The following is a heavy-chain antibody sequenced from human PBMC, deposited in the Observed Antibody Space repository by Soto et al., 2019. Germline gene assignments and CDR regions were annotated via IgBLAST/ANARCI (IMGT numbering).Heavy chain of an antibody. V-gene: IGHV1-8*02. Sequence: GASVKVSCKASGYTFTGYCMHWVRQATGQGPEWMGWMNPNSGNTGYAQRFQGRVTMTRNTSISTAYIELSSLTSEDTAIYYCARPRDNWNVGRSIDSWGQGTLVTVSS. CDR2: MNPNSGNT. D-gene: IGHD1-1*01. J-gene: IGHJ4*02. CDR1: GYTFTGYC. CDR3: ARPRDNWNVGRSIDS.